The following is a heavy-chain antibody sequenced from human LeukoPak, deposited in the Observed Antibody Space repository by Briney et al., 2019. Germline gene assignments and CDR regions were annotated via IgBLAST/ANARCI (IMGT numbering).Heavy chain of an antibody. J-gene: IGHJ5*02. D-gene: IGHD3-10*01. V-gene: IGHV2-5*02. CDR3: AHSSGSYYNGWFDP. CDR2: CYWDDDM. CDR1: EFSLTTSGEG. Sequence: SGPTLVKPTQTLTLTYTFSEFSLTTSGEGVGWIRLPPGKGLEWIVLCYWDDDMRYRPSRKSMLTITKHTPKNQVVATMTNMDPVHTATYYCAHSSGSYYNGWFDPWGQGTLVTVSS.